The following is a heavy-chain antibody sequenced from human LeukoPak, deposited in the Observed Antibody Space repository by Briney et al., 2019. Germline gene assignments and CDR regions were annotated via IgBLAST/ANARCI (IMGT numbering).Heavy chain of an antibody. Sequence: GASVKVSCKASGYTFTSYDINWVRQAPGQGLEWMGWINPNSGGTNYAQKFQGWVTMTRDTSISTAYMELSRLRSDDTAVYYCARDRNSGWLHSQVHAFDIWGQGTMVTVSS. V-gene: IGHV1-2*04. D-gene: IGHD5-24*01. CDR1: GYTFTSYD. CDR3: ARDRNSGWLHSQVHAFDI. CDR2: INPNSGGT. J-gene: IGHJ3*02.